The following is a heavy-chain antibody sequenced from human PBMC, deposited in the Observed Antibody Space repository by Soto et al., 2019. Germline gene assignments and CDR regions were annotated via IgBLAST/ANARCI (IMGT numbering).Heavy chain of an antibody. D-gene: IGHD3-22*01. J-gene: IGHJ3*02. CDR2: IDPSDSYT. CDR3: ARHLMSMIGTTPAFEI. CDR1: GYSFTKYW. Sequence: GESLKISCKGSGYSFTKYWITWVRQMPGKGLEWMGRIDPSDSYTDYSPSFQGHVTMSTDKSTTTAYLQWNSLRASDTAIYYCARHLMSMIGTTPAFEIWGQGTKVTVSS. V-gene: IGHV5-10-1*01.